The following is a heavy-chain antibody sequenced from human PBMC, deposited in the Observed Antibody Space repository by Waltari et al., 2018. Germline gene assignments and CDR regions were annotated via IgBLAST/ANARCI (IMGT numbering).Heavy chain of an antibody. D-gene: IGHD3-10*01. V-gene: IGHV3-9*03. Sequence: EVQLVESGGGLVQPGRSLRLSCAASGFTFDDYAMHWVRQAPGKGLEWVSGIRWNRGSIGYADSVKGRFTISRDNAKNSLYLQMNSLRAEDMALYYCAKSTRGFRDYDAFDIWGQGTMVTVSS. CDR3: AKSTRGFRDYDAFDI. CDR1: GFTFDDYA. CDR2: IRWNRGSI. J-gene: IGHJ3*02.